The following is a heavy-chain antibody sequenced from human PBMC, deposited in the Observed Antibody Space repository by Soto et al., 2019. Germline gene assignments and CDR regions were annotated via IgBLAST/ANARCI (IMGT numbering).Heavy chain of an antibody. J-gene: IGHJ6*02. Sequence: PGGSLRLSCAASGFTVSSNYMSWVRQAPGKGLEWVSVIYSGGSTYYADSVKGRFTISRDNSKNTLYLQMNSLRAEDTAVYYCARDIKTIFGVVRRARYGMDVWGQGTTVTVSS. CDR3: ARDIKTIFGVVRRARYGMDV. CDR2: IYSGGST. D-gene: IGHD3-3*01. V-gene: IGHV3-53*01. CDR1: GFTVSSNY.